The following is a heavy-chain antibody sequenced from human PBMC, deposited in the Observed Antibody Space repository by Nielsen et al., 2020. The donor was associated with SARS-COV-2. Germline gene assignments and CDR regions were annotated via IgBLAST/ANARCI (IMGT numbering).Heavy chain of an antibody. V-gene: IGHV3-23*01. D-gene: IGHD6-19*01. J-gene: IGHJ4*02. CDR1: GFTFSGYA. CDR2: ISGNGGST. Sequence: GESLKISCAASGFTFSGYAMSWVRQAPGKGLEWVSAISGNGGSTYYADSVKGRFTISRDNSKNTLYLQMNSMRAEDTAVYYWAKSKGQPGYSNGGYFDYWGQGTLVTVSS. CDR3: AKSKGQPGYSNGGYFDY.